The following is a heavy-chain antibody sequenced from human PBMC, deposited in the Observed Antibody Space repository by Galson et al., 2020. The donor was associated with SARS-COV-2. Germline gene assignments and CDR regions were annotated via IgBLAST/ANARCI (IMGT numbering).Heavy chain of an antibody. J-gene: IGHJ6*03. D-gene: IGHD2-15*01. CDR2: IYPGDSDT. Sequence: GESLKISCKGSGYSFTSYWIGWVRQMPGKGLEWMGIIYPGDSDTRYSPSFQGQVTISADKSISTAYLQWSSLKASDTSMYYCARLGGDCSGGSCYYYYYMDVWGKGTTVTVSS. V-gene: IGHV5-51*01. CDR3: ARLGGDCSGGSCYYYYYMDV. CDR1: GYSFTSYW.